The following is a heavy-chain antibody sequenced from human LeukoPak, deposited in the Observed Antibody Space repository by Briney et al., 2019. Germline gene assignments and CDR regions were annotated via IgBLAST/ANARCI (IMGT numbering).Heavy chain of an antibody. J-gene: IGHJ4*02. D-gene: IGHD3-10*01. CDR1: GFTFSSYA. CDR3: AKVAHYYGSGSYYEYYFDY. Sequence: GGSLRLSCAASGFTFSSYAMSWVRQAPGKGLEWVSAISGSGGSTYYADSVKGRFTISRDNSRNTLYLQMNSLRVEDTAVYYCAKVAHYYGSGSYYEYYFDYWGQGTLVTVSS. V-gene: IGHV3-23*01. CDR2: ISGSGGST.